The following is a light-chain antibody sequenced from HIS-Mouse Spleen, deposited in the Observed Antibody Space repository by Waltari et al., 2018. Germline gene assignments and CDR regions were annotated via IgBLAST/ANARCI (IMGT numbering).Light chain of an antibody. CDR3: YSTDSSGNHRV. CDR2: EDR. V-gene: IGLV3-10*01. Sequence: SYELTQPPSVSVSPGQTATITCSGHALPNKYAYWYQQKSGQAPVLVIYEDRKRPSGIPERFSGSSSGTMATLTISGAQVEDEADYYCYSTDSSGNHRVFGGGTKLTVL. J-gene: IGLJ2*01. CDR1: ALPNKY.